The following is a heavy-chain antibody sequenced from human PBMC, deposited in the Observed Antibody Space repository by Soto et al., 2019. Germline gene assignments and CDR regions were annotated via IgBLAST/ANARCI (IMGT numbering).Heavy chain of an antibody. D-gene: IGHD3-10*01. Sequence: GESLKISCKASGYIFTTYWIAWVRQMPGKGLEWMGIIYPGDSDTRYSPSFQGQVTISADKSISTAYLQWSSLKASDTAMYYCAGGGVRGVITRTRDYYGMDVWGQGTTVTVSS. J-gene: IGHJ6*02. CDR1: GYIFTTYW. CDR3: AGGGVRGVITRTRDYYGMDV. V-gene: IGHV5-51*01. CDR2: IYPGDSDT.